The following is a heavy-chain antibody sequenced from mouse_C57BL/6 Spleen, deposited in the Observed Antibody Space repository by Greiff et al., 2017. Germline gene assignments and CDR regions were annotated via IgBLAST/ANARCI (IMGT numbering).Heavy chain of an antibody. V-gene: IGHV2-2*01. Sequence: VKLQESGPGLVQPSQSLSITCTVSGFSLTSYGVHWVRQSPGKGLEWLGVIWSGGSTDYNAAFISRLSISKDNSKSQVFFKMNSLQADDTAIYYCAREETYYSNGAWFAYWGQGTLVTVSA. CDR3: AREETYYSNGAWFAY. CDR1: GFSLTSYG. J-gene: IGHJ3*01. CDR2: IWSGGST. D-gene: IGHD2-5*01.